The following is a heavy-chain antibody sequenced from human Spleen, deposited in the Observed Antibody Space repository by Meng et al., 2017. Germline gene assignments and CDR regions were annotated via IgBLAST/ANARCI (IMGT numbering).Heavy chain of an antibody. D-gene: IGHD3-9*01. CDR2: IYYSGST. Sequence: SETLSLTCTVSGASVSSGSYYWSWIRQPPGKGLECIGYIYYSGSTNYNPSLKSRVTISVDTSKNQFSLKLTSVTAADTAVYYCGGVLTDIDAFDIWGQGTMVTVSS. J-gene: IGHJ3*02. V-gene: IGHV4-61*01. CDR1: GASVSSGSYY. CDR3: GGVLTDIDAFDI.